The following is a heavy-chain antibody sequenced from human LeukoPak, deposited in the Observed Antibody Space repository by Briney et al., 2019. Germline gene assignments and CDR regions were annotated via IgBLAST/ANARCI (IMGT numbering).Heavy chain of an antibody. V-gene: IGHV4-38-2*02. CDR3: ASVDYGGNSGYYYYYYMDV. CDR2: IYHSGST. J-gene: IGHJ6*03. CDR1: GYSTSSVYY. D-gene: IGHD4-23*01. Sequence: SETLSLTCTVSGYSTSSVYYWGWIRQPPGKGLEWIGSIYHSGSTYYNPSLTSRLTISVDTSENQFCLKLSSVTSAAPAGSYCASVDYGGNSGYYYYYYMDVWGKGTTVTVSS.